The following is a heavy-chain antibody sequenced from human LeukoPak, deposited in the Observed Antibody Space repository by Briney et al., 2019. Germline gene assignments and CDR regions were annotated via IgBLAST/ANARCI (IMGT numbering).Heavy chain of an antibody. J-gene: IGHJ4*02. CDR1: GGSISSSSYY. D-gene: IGHD5-12*01. CDR3: ASTEVATHRGYFDY. CDR2: IYYSGST. Sequence: SETLSLTCTVSGGSISSSSYYWGWIRQPPGKGLEWIGSIYYSGSTYYNPSLKSRVTMSVDTSKNQFSLKLSSVTAADTAVYYCASTEVATHRGYFDYWGQGTLVTVSS. V-gene: IGHV4-39*07.